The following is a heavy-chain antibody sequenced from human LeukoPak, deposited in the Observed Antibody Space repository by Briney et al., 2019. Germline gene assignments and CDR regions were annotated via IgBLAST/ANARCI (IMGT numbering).Heavy chain of an antibody. V-gene: IGHV3-23*01. CDR3: AKDYYETSGYFDS. Sequence: PWGSLRLSCAASGLTFKIYSMHWVRQAPGKGLGWVAVIGGRGDSIFYADSVKGRFTISRDNSKNTVDLQMSSLRAEDTAIYYCAKDYYETSGYFDSWGQGSLVSVSS. D-gene: IGHD3-22*01. CDR1: GLTFKIYS. J-gene: IGHJ4*02. CDR2: IGGRGDSI.